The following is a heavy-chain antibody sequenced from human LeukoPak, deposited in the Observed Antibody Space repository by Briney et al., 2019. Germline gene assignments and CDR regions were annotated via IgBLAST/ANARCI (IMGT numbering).Heavy chain of an antibody. D-gene: IGHD6-6*01. V-gene: IGHV3-73*01. CDR1: GFTFSGSA. CDR2: IRSKANSYAT. J-gene: IGHJ5*02. CDR3: TRAYSSSRKVWFDP. Sequence: GGSLRLSCAASGFTFSGSAMHWVRQASGKGLEWVGRIRSKANSYATAYAASVKGRFTISRDDSKNTAYLQMNSLKTEDTAVYYCTRAYSSSRKVWFDPWGQGTLVTVSS.